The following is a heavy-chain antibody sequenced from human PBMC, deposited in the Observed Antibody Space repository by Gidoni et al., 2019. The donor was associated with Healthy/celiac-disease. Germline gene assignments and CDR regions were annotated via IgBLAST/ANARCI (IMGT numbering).Heavy chain of an antibody. J-gene: IGHJ5*02. D-gene: IGHD3-22*01. CDR1: GGTFSSYA. V-gene: IGHV1-69*06. CDR3: ARYYYDSSGYYYWFDP. CDR2: IIPILGTA. Sequence: QVQLVQSGAEVKKPGSSVKVSCQASGGTFSSYAISWVRQAPGQGLEWMGGIIPILGTANYAQKFQGRVTITADKSTSTAYMELSSLRSEDTAVYYCARYYYDSSGYYYWFDPWGQGTLVTVSS.